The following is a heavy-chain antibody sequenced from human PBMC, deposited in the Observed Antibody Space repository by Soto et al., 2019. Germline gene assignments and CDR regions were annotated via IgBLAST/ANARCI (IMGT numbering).Heavy chain of an antibody. CDR1: GFTFVSYS. Sequence: WGSLRLSCAASGFTFVSYSISCVRHSPLKGLEWVSSISSSSSYIYYADSVKGRFTISRDNAKNSLYLQMNSLRAEDTAVYYCARAPSSTGPFDYWGQGTLVTVSS. D-gene: IGHD2-2*01. V-gene: IGHV3-21*01. J-gene: IGHJ4*02. CDR3: ARAPSSTGPFDY. CDR2: ISSSSSYI.